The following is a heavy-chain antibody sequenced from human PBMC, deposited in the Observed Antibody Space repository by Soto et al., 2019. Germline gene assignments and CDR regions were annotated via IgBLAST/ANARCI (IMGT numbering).Heavy chain of an antibody. CDR3: AREESIAAAGTAYYDGMGV. J-gene: IGHJ6*02. CDR2: IIPIFGTA. Sequence: QVQLVQSGAEVKKPGSSVKVSCKASGGTFSSYAISWVRQAPGHGLEWMGGIIPIFGTANYAQKFQGRVTITADEATSTAYMELSSLRSEDTAVYYCAREESIAAAGTAYYDGMGVWGQGTTVTVSS. CDR1: GGTFSSYA. D-gene: IGHD6-13*01. V-gene: IGHV1-69*12.